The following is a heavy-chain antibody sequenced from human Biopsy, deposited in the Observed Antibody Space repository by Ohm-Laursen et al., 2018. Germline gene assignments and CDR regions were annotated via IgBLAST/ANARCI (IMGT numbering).Heavy chain of an antibody. V-gene: IGHV4-39*01. D-gene: IGHD3-22*01. J-gene: IGHJ5*02. CDR1: GGSISNNNYY. Sequence: GTLSLTCPVSGGSISNNNYYWGWIRQPPGKGLEWIGSIFYRGSTHCKPSLKSRVNISVDTSKNQFSLKLNYVTAADTAVYYCARDYDTSGYYYVSWGQGTPVTVSS. CDR3: ARDYDTSGYYYVS. CDR2: IFYRGST.